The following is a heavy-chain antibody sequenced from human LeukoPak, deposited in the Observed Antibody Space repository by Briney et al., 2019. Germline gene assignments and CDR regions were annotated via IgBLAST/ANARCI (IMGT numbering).Heavy chain of an antibody. V-gene: IGHV4-59*01. CDR2: IYYSGST. CDR1: GGSISSYY. D-gene: IGHD3-3*01. J-gene: IGHJ6*03. Sequence: SETLSLTCTVSGGSISSYYWSWIRQPPGKGLEWIGYIYYSGSTNYNPSLKSRVTITVDTSKNQFSLKLSSVTAADTAVYYCARSFAYYYYYMDVWGKGTTVTVSS. CDR3: ARSFAYYYYYMDV.